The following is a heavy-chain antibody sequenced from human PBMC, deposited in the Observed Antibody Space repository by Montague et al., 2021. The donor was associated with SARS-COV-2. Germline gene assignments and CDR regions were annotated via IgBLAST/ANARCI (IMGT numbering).Heavy chain of an antibody. CDR3: ARELRRIIMIVDIRGFDY. CDR2: TYYRSKRYN. CDR1: GDSVARNSAA. Sequence: CAISGDSVARNSAAWNWIRQSLSRGFEWLGRTYYRSKRYNDYAVSVKSXITINPDTSKNQFSLQLNSVTAEDTAVYYCARELRRIIMIVDIRGFDYWGQGTLVTVSS. J-gene: IGHJ4*02. V-gene: IGHV6-1*01. D-gene: IGHD3-22*01.